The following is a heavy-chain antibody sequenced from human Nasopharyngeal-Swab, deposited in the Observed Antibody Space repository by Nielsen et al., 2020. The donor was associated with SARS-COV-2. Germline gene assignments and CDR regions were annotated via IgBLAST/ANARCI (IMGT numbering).Heavy chain of an antibody. V-gene: IGHV3-7*01. CDR2: IKQDGGAK. CDR1: GFTFSAYW. Sequence: GESLKISCAASGFTFSAYWMSWVRQAPGKGLEWVANIKQDGGAKYYVDSVKGRFTISRDNAKNSLYLQMNSLRAEDTAVYYCARAPGTYYDIVTGYDNWGQGTLVTVSS. J-gene: IGHJ4*02. D-gene: IGHD3-9*01. CDR3: ARAPGTYYDIVTGYDN.